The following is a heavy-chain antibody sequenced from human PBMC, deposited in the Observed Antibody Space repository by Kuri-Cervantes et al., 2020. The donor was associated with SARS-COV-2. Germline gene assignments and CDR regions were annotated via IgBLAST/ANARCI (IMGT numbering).Heavy chain of an antibody. CDR1: GGSIISSTFY. CDR3: ARRKCAGYMDV. V-gene: IGHV4-39*01. CDR2: IDYSGST. D-gene: IGHD3-10*01. Sequence: SETLSLTCTVSGGSIISSTFYWGWIRQPPVKGLEWIGSIDYSGSTYYNPSLKSRVTISVDTSKNQFSLKLSSATAADTAVYYCARRKCAGYMDVWGKGTTVTVSS. J-gene: IGHJ6*03.